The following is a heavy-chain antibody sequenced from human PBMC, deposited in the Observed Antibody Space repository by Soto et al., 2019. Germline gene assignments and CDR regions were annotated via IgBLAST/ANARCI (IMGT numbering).Heavy chain of an antibody. Sequence: GGSLRLSCAASGFTFSSYGMHWVRQAPGKGLEWVAVIWYDGSNKYYADSVKGRFTISRDNSKNTLYLQMNSLRAEDTAVYYCARGDDGVAIVGIDYWGQGTLVTVSS. V-gene: IGHV3-33*01. D-gene: IGHD1-1*01. CDR2: IWYDGSNK. CDR1: GFTFSSYG. J-gene: IGHJ4*02. CDR3: ARGDDGVAIVGIDY.